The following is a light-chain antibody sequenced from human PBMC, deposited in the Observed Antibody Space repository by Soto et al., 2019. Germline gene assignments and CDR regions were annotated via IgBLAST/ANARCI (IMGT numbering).Light chain of an antibody. CDR3: QQYNNWPPLT. CDR2: DAF. Sequence: EVVMTQSPATLSVSPGERATLSCRASQSVGSKLAWYQQKPGQAPRLLIFDAFTRATGIPARFSGSGSGTEDSLFISSLQSEDFAVYYCQQYNNWPPLTFGGGTKVEI. J-gene: IGKJ4*01. V-gene: IGKV3-15*01. CDR1: QSVGSK.